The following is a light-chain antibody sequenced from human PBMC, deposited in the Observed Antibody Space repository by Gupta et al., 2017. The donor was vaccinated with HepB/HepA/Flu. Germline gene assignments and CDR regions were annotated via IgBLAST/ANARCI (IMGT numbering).Light chain of an antibody. CDR1: SSDVGGFNS. V-gene: IGLV2-14*03. CDR2: DVS. J-gene: IGLJ2*01. CDR3: SSFRTGSTLVV. Sequence: QSALTQPASVSGSPGQSITISCTGSSSDVGGFNSVSWYQQYPGRAPELLIYDVSNRPSGVSYRFSGSKSGNTASLTISGLQAEDDADYYCSSFRTGSTLVVFGGGTKVTVL.